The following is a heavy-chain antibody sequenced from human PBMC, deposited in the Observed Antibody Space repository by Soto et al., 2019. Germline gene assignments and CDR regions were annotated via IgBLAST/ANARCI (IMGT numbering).Heavy chain of an antibody. Sequence: EVQLVESGGGLVQPGGSLRLSCAASGFTFSTYWMSWVRQAPGKGLEWVANIKQDGSEKYYVDSVKGRFTISRDNAKNSLYLQINSLRAEDTAVYYCARDPRVVAAAGIYYYYYGMDVWGQGTTVTVSS. V-gene: IGHV3-7*01. D-gene: IGHD6-13*01. CDR2: IKQDGSEK. J-gene: IGHJ6*02. CDR3: ARDPRVVAAAGIYYYYYGMDV. CDR1: GFTFSTYW.